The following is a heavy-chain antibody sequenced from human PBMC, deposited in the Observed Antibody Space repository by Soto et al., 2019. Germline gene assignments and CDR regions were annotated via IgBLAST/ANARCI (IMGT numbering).Heavy chain of an antibody. J-gene: IGHJ6*02. CDR1: GGTFSSYA. V-gene: IGHV1-69*01. D-gene: IGHD6-6*01. CDR2: IIPIFGTA. CDR3: ASPSSSPTVGMAV. Sequence: QVQLVQSGAEVTKPGSSVKVSCKASGGTFSSYAISWVRQAPGQGLEWMGGIIPIFGTANYAQKFQGRFPITADESTSTAYMDLSSLRAEDTAAYYGASPSSSPTVGMAVWGQGSTVTVSS.